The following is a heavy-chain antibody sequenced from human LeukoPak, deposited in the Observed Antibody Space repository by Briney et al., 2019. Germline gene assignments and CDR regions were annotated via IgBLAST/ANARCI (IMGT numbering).Heavy chain of an antibody. CDR2: ISSSSSYI. J-gene: IGHJ4*02. V-gene: IGHV3-21*01. CDR3: ARGGSSPFSFDY. CDR1: GFTFSSYS. Sequence: GGSLRLSCAASGFTFSSYSMNWVRQAPGKGLEWVSSISSSSSYIYYADSVKGRFTISRDNAKNSLYLQMNSLRAEDTAVYYCARGGSSPFSFDYWGQGTLVSVSS. D-gene: IGHD6-6*01.